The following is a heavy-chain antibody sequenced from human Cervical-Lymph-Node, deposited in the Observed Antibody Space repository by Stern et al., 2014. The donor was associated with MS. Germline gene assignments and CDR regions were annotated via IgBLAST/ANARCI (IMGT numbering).Heavy chain of an antibody. V-gene: IGHV3-21*01. D-gene: IGHD2-2*01. CDR2: ISSTSRSI. J-gene: IGHJ6*02. CDR3: ASSRDYQLLDDYYGMDV. Sequence: EVQLVESGGGLVKPGGSLRLSCAASGFTFTSYSMNWVRQAPGKGIEWVSSISSTSRSIYYADSVKGRFTISRDNAKNSLYLQMNSLRADDSAVYYCASSRDYQLLDDYYGMDVWGQGTTVTVSS. CDR1: GFTFTSYS.